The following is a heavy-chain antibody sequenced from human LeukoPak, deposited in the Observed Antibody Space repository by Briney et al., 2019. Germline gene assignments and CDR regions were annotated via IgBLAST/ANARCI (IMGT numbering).Heavy chain of an antibody. CDR2: ISSGSSTI. CDR3: ARFRGDYYFDY. J-gene: IGHJ4*02. Sequence: GGSLRLSCAASGFSFTGYGMNWVRQAPGKGLEWVSYISSGSSTIYYADSVKGRFTVFRDNAKNSLYLQVNSLRAEDAAVYYCARFRGDYYFDYWGQGTLVTVSS. D-gene: IGHD3-16*01. V-gene: IGHV3-48*01. CDR1: GFSFTGYG.